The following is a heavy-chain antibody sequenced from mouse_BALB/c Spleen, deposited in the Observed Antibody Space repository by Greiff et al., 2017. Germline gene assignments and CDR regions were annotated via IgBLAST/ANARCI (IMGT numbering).Heavy chain of an antibody. J-gene: IGHJ3*01. CDR1: GYSITSDYA. CDR2: ISYSGST. CDR3: ATETTATWFAY. D-gene: IGHD1-2*01. Sequence: EVKLQESGPGLVKPSQSLSLTCTVTGYSITSDYAWNWIRQFPGNKLEWMGYISYSGSTSYNPSLKSRISITRDTSKNQFFLQLNSVTTEDTATYYCATETTATWFAYWGQGTLVTVSA. V-gene: IGHV3-2*02.